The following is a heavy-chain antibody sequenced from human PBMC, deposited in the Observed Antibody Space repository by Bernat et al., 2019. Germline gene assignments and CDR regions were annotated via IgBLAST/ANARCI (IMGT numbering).Heavy chain of an antibody. CDR2: ISGSGGST. V-gene: IGHV3-23*01. CDR1: GFTFSSYA. J-gene: IGHJ4*02. Sequence: EVQLLESGGGLVQPGGSLRLSCAASGFTFSSYAMSWVRQAPGKGLEWVSAISGSGGSTYYADSVKGRFTISRDNSKNTLYLQMNSLRAEDTAVYYCAKDYRLVRRGVVILYWFDYWGQGTLVTVSS. CDR3: AKDYRLVRRGVVILYWFDY. D-gene: IGHD3-10*01.